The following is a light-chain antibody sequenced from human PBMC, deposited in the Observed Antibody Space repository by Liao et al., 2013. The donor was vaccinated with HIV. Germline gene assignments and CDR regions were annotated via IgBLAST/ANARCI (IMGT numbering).Light chain of an antibody. CDR3: QVRDDNSNHWV. CDR1: KLGDKY. V-gene: IGLV3-1*01. CDR2: HNS. Sequence: SYELTQPPSVSVSPGQTANITCSADKLGDKYAFWYQQKPGQAPVVVIDHNSDRPSGIPERISGSNSGNTATLTISRVEAGDEADYYCQVRDDNSNHWVFGGGTKLTVL. J-gene: IGLJ3*02.